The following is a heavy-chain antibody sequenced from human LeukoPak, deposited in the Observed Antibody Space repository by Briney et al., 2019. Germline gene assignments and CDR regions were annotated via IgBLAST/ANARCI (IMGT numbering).Heavy chain of an antibody. J-gene: IGHJ4*02. CDR2: MNPNSGNT. CDR1: GYTFTSYD. V-gene: IGHV1-8*03. CDR3: ARALYDFWAPLPDY. Sequence: ASVKVSCKASGYTFTSYDINWVRQATGQGLEWMGWMNPNSGNTGYAQKFQGRVTITRNTSISTAYMELSSLRSEDTAVYFCARALYDFWAPLPDYWGQGTLVTVSS. D-gene: IGHD3-3*01.